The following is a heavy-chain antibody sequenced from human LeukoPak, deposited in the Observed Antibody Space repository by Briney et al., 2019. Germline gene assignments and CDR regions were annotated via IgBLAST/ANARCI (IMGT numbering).Heavy chain of an antibody. CDR3: ARGSSSWYAYYYYYMDV. CDR2: IYTSGST. Sequence: SQTLSLTCTVSGGSISSGSYYWSWIRQPAGKGLEWIGRIYTSGSTNYNPSLKSRVTISVDTSKNQFSLKLSSVTAADTAVYYCARGSSSWYAYYYYYMDVWGKGRTVPISS. CDR1: GGSISSGSYY. D-gene: IGHD6-13*01. J-gene: IGHJ6*03. V-gene: IGHV4-61*02.